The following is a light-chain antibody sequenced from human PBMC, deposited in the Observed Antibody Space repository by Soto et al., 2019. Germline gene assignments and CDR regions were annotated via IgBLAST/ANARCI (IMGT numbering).Light chain of an antibody. CDR1: SSDVGGYNY. Sequence: QSALTQPRSVSGSPGQSVTISCTGTSSDVGGYNYVSWYQQHPGKAPKLLISAVNMRPSGVPDRFSGSKSGNTASLTISGLQAEDEADYSCCSYAGSYTWVFGGGTQLTVL. CDR2: AVN. CDR3: CSYAGSYTWV. V-gene: IGLV2-11*01. J-gene: IGLJ3*02.